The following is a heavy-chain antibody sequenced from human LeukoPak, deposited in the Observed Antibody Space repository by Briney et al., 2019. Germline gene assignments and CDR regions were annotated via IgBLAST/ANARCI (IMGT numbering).Heavy chain of an antibody. CDR3: ARERQGSGRVDY. CDR1: GFTFSSYE. J-gene: IGHJ4*02. V-gene: IGHV3-7*01. Sequence: GGSLRLSCAASGFTFSSYEMNWVRQAPGKGLEWVANIKQDGSEKYYVDSVKGRFTISRDNAKNSLYLQMNSLRAEDTAVYYCARERQGSGRVDYWGQGTLVTVSS. CDR2: IKQDGSEK. D-gene: IGHD6-19*01.